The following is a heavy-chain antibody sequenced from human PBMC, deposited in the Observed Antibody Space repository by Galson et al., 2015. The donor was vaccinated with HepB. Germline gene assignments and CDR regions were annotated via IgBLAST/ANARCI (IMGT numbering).Heavy chain of an antibody. J-gene: IGHJ4*02. V-gene: IGHV3-33*01. CDR3: ARDRSGYSGYEVDY. CDR1: GFSFSSYG. CDR2: IWYDGSNK. D-gene: IGHD5-12*01. Sequence: SLRLSCAASGFSFSSYGMHWVRQAPGKGLEWVAVIWYDGSNKYYADSVKGRFTISRDNSKSTLYLQMDSLRAEDTAIYYCARDRSGYSGYEVDYWGQGTLVTVSS.